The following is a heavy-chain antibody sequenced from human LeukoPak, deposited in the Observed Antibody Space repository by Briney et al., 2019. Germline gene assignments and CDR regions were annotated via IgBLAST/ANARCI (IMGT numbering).Heavy chain of an antibody. CDR2: IYYSGST. V-gene: IGHV4-59*08. CDR3: ARGTYSYALFFDF. Sequence: PSETLSLTCTVSGGSISSYYWSWIRQPPGKGLEWIGYIYYSGSTNCNPSLKSRVTISVDTSKNQFSLKLSSATAADTAVYYCARGTYSYALFFDFWGQGTLVTVSS. CDR1: GGSISSYY. J-gene: IGHJ4*02. D-gene: IGHD5-18*01.